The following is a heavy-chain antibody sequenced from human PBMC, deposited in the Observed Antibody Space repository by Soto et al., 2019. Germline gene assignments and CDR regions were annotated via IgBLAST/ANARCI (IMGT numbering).Heavy chain of an antibody. V-gene: IGHV2-5*02. CDR3: AHRVLRTVFGLVTTTAIYFDF. Sequence: QITLNESGPTQVKPRQTLTLTCTFSGFSLTTSGVGVGWIRQSPGKAPEWLALIYWDDDKRYSPSLKSRRTITNDTSKNQLVLTMADLDPADTATYYCAHRVLRTVFGLVTTTAIYFDFWGQGTPVAVSS. J-gene: IGHJ4*02. D-gene: IGHD3-3*01. CDR2: IYWDDDK. CDR1: GFSLTTSGVG.